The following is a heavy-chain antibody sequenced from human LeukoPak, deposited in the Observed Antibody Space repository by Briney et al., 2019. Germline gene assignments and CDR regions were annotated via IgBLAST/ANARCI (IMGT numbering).Heavy chain of an antibody. CDR2: MNYGGST. CDR3: AGDRDRHGYNYDACDI. Sequence: SETLSLTCTVSGGSISRYYWSWIRQPPGQGLKGFGYMNYGGSTTYYPSLQSRVTISVDTSKNQFSLKLSSVTAADTAVYYCAGDRDRHGYNYDACDIWGQGTMVTVSS. V-gene: IGHV4-59*01. J-gene: IGHJ3*02. CDR1: GGSISRYY. D-gene: IGHD5-24*01.